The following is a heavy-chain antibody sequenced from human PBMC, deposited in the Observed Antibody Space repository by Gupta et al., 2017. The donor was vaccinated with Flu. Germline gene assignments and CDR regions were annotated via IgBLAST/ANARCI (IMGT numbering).Heavy chain of an antibody. Sequence: EVQLVESGGGLVQPGGSLKLSCAASGFTFSGSAMHWVRQASGKGLEWVGRIRSKANSYATAYAASVKGRFTISRDDSKNTAYLQMNSLKTEDTAVYYCVQTLEWLLYLGDYGMDVWGQGTTVTVSS. CDR3: VQTLEWLLYLGDYGMDV. CDR2: IRSKANSYAT. D-gene: IGHD3-3*01. CDR1: GFTFSGSA. J-gene: IGHJ6*02. V-gene: IGHV3-73*02.